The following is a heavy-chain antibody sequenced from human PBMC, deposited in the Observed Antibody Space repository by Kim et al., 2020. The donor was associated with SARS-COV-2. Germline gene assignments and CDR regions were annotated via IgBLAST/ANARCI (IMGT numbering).Heavy chain of an antibody. J-gene: IGHJ6*02. CDR3: ARCAYSRMLFDRVYYYGMDV. CDR2: IYSGGST. D-gene: IGHD3-9*01. Sequence: GGSLRLSCAASGFTVSSNYMSWVRQAPGKGLEWVSVIYSGGSTYYADSVKGRFTISRDNSKNTLYLQIHSLRAEDTAVYYCARCAYSRMLFDRVYYYGMDVWGQGTTVTVSS. CDR1: GFTVSSNY. V-gene: IGHV3-66*01.